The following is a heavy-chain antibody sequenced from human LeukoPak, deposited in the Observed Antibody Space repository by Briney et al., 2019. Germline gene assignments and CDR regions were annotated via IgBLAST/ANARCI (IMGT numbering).Heavy chain of an antibody. CDR1: GYTFTGYY. CDR3: ARVYYDFWSGYSSSRRGGLFDY. J-gene: IGHJ4*02. Sequence: GASVKVSCKASGYTFTGYYMHWVRQAPGQGLEWMGWINPNSGNTGYAQKFQGRVTITRNTSISTAYMELSSLRSEDTAVYYCARVYYDFWSGYSSSRRGGLFDYWGQGTLVTVSS. CDR2: INPNSGNT. V-gene: IGHV1-8*03. D-gene: IGHD3-3*01.